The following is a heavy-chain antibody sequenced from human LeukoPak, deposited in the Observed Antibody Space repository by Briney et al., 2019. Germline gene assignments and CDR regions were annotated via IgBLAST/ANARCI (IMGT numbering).Heavy chain of an antibody. D-gene: IGHD3-16*02. CDR2: ISSSGSNS. CDR3: ASGYRSGPICA. CDR1: GFTFSIYG. J-gene: IGHJ4*02. V-gene: IGHV3-48*01. Sequence: PGGSLRLSCAASGFTFSIYGISWVRQAPGKGLEWVSYISSSGSNSYHADSVKGRFSISRDNSKNSLYLQMNSLRAEDTAMYLCASGYRSGPICAWGQGTLVTVSS.